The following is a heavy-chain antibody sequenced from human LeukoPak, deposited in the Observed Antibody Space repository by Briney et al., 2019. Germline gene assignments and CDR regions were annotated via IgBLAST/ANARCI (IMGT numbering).Heavy chain of an antibody. Sequence: PGRSLRLSCAAPGFTFSSYGMHWVRQAPGKGLEWAAVIWYDGSNKYYADSVKGRFTISRDNSKNTLYLQMNSLRAEDTAVYYCARGGDSSSWYNWFDPWGQGTLVTVSS. D-gene: IGHD6-13*01. CDR1: GFTFSSYG. CDR2: IWYDGSNK. CDR3: ARGGDSSSWYNWFDP. J-gene: IGHJ5*02. V-gene: IGHV3-33*01.